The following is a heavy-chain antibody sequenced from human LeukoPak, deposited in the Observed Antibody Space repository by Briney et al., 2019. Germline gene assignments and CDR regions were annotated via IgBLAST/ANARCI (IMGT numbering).Heavy chain of an antibody. V-gene: IGHV3-21*01. CDR1: GFTFSTFA. CDR3: ARSDRRVVTAIVDY. CDR2: IFPSGGEI. D-gene: IGHD2-21*02. J-gene: IGHJ4*02. Sequence: GGSLRLSCAASGFTFSTFAMIWVRQPPGKGLEWVSSIFPSGGEIHYADSVRGRFTISRDNAKNSLYLQMNSLRAEDTAVYYCARSDRRVVTAIVDYWGQGTLVTVSS.